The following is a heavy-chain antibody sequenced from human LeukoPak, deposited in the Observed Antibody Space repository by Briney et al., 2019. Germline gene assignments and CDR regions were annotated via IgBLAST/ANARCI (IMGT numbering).Heavy chain of an antibody. CDR1: GFTFSNYG. V-gene: IGHV3-30*02. Sequence: GGSLRLSCAASGFTFSNYGMHWVRQAPGKGLEWVAFIRYDGSNKYYADSVKGRFTISRDNAKNSLYLQMNSLRAEDTALYHCARGAVLLWFGEAPYAFDIWGQGTMVTVSS. CDR2: IRYDGSNK. D-gene: IGHD3-10*01. CDR3: ARGAVLLWFGEAPYAFDI. J-gene: IGHJ3*02.